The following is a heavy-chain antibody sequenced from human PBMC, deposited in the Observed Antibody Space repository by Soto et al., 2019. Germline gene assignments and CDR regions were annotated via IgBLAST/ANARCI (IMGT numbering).Heavy chain of an antibody. CDR2: IKSKTDGGTT. V-gene: IGHV3-15*01. D-gene: IGHD3-16*02. CDR3: TTDYRVNGMDV. Sequence: EVQLVESGGGLVKPGGSLRLSCAASGFTFSNAWMSWVRQAPGKGLEWVGRIKSKTDGGTTDYAAPVKGRFTISRDDSKNTLYLQMNSLNTEDTAVYYCTTDYRVNGMDVWGQGTTVTVSS. CDR1: GFTFSNAW. J-gene: IGHJ6*02.